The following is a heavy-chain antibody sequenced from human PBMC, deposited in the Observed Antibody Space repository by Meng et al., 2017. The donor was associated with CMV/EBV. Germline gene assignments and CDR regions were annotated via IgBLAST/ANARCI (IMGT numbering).Heavy chain of an antibody. J-gene: IGHJ5*02. CDR1: GGSVNSRNYY. D-gene: IGHD3-16*01. V-gene: IGHV4-61*01. CDR2: IYYSGST. CDR3: VREELGNWFDP. Sequence: GSLRLSCTVSGGSVNSRNYYWSWIRQPPGKGLEWIGYIYYSGSTKYNPSLKSRVTISLDTSNNQFSLQLSSVTAADTAVYYCVREELGNWFDPWGQGSLVTVSS.